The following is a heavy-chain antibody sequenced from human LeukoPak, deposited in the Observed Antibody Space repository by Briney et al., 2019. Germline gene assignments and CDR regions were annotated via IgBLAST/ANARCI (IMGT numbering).Heavy chain of an antibody. D-gene: IGHD3-3*01. Sequence: SETLSLTCTASGGSTSSSNFYWGWIRQPPGMGLEWIGGIHYSGNTYYNPSLKSRVTISIDTSKNQFSLKLSSVTAADTAVYYCARLGAGPTYYDFWSGYSSFYFDYWGQGTLVTVSS. V-gene: IGHV4-39*01. J-gene: IGHJ4*02. CDR1: GGSTSSSNFY. CDR3: ARLGAGPTYYDFWSGYSSFYFDY. CDR2: IHYSGNT.